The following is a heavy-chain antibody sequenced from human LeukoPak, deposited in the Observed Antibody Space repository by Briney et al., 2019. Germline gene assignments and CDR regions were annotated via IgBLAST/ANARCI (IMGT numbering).Heavy chain of an antibody. J-gene: IGHJ4*02. CDR1: GFTFSSYG. CDR3: AKKGSGSYRNPFYYFDY. V-gene: IGHV3-30*02. CDR2: IRYDGSNK. D-gene: IGHD1-26*01. Sequence: PGGSLRLSCAASGFTFSSYGMHWVRQAPGKGLEWVAFIRYDGSNKYYADSVKGRFTISRDNSKNTLYLQMNSLRAEDTAVYYCAKKGSGSYRNPFYYFDYWGQGTLVTVSS.